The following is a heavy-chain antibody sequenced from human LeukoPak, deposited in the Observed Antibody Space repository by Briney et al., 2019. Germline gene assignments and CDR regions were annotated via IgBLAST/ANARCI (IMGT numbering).Heavy chain of an antibody. D-gene: IGHD3-22*01. Sequence: GGSLRLSCAASGFSFSTYAMSWVRQTPGKGLEWVSAINNSGGTTYYADSVKGRFTISRDNPKNTLYLQMNSLRAEDTAVYYCAKDPHYYDSSGLEYFDYWGQGTLVTVSS. J-gene: IGHJ4*02. CDR2: INNSGGTT. CDR3: AKDPHYYDSSGLEYFDY. V-gene: IGHV3-23*01. CDR1: GFSFSTYA.